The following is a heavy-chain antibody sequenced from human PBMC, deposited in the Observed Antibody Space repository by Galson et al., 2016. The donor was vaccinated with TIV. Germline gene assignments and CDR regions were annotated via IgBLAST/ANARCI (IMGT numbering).Heavy chain of an antibody. CDR2: IKEDGREE. CDR1: GFTFSDYW. V-gene: IGHV3-7*03. J-gene: IGHJ4*02. D-gene: IGHD2-15*01. CDR3: AREKAVGPALLDF. Sequence: SLRLSCAASGFTFSDYWMTWVRLTPGKGLEWVANIKEDGREEYYVDPVTGRFTVSRDNARNSLFLQMTSLRAEDPAIYYCAREKAVGPALLDFWGQGVPVTVSP.